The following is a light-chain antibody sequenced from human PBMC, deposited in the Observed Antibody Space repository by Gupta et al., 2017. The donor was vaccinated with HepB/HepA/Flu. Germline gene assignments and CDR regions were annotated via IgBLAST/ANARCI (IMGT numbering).Light chain of an antibody. J-gene: IGLJ2*01. CDR2: EDS. CDR3: QAWDISTWV. CDR1: KLGDKY. Sequence: SYELTQPPSVSVSPGQTANITCSGHKLGDKYACWYQQKPGQSPVLVIYEDSKRPSGIPERFSGSNSGNTASLTISGTQAMDEADYYCQAWDISTWVFGGGTKLTVL. V-gene: IGLV3-1*01.